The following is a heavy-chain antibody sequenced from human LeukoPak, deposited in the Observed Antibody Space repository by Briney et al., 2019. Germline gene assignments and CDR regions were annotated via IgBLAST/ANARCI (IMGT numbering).Heavy chain of an antibody. CDR2: INAGNGNT. CDR3: ARYSSGTAEYFQH. CDR1: GYTFTIYA. J-gene: IGHJ1*01. Sequence: ASVKVSCKASGYTFTIYAMHWVRQAPGQRLEWMRWINAGNGNTKYSQKFQGRVTITRDTSASTAYMELSSLRSEDTAVYYCARYSSGTAEYFQHWGQGTLVTVSS. D-gene: IGHD6-19*01. V-gene: IGHV1-3*01.